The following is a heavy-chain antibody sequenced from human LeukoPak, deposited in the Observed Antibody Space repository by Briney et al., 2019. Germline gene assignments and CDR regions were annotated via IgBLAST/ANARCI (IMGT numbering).Heavy chain of an antibody. CDR1: GGSISSYY. CDR3: ARSNSGSYWYYFDY. J-gene: IGHJ4*02. CDR2: IYYSGST. Sequence: SETLSLTCTVSGGSISSYYWSWIRQPPGKGREGMGYIYYSGSTNYNPSLKSRVTISVDTSKNQFSLKLSSVTAADTAVYYCARSNSGSYWYYFDYWGQGTLVTVSS. V-gene: IGHV4-59*01. D-gene: IGHD1-26*01.